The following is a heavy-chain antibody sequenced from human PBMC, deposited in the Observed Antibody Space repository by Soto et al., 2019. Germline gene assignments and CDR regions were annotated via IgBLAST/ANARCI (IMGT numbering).Heavy chain of an antibody. CDR3: AMVDLYVTPTPQDV. CDR1: GYIFVNYG. D-gene: IGHD3-16*01. V-gene: IGHV1-18*01. J-gene: IGHJ6*04. CDR2: ISPYTGNT. Sequence: QVQLEQSGDEVKKPGASVTVSCKASGYIFVNYGIAWVRQAPGQGLEWLGWISPYTGNTYYATKVQGRLTLTTDTSTSTSFRDLGILTSADTAVHYCAMVDLYVTPTPQDVWGKGTTLTVSS.